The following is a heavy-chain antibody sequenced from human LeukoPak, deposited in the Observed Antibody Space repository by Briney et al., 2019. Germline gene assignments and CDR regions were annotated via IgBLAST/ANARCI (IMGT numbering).Heavy chain of an antibody. CDR3: ACHLTARDGYNRDAFDI. CDR1: GGSISSYY. Sequence: PSETLSLTCTVSGGSISSYYSSWIRQPPGKGREWIGYIYYSGRTNYNPSLKSRVTISVDTSKNQFSLKLSSVTAADTAVYYCACHLTARDGYNRDAFDIWGQGTMVTVSS. J-gene: IGHJ3*02. CDR2: IYYSGRT. D-gene: IGHD5-24*01. V-gene: IGHV4-59*08.